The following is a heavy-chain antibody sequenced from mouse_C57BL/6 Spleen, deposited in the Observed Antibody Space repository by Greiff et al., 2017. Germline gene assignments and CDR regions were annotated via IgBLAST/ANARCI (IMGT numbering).Heavy chain of an antibody. V-gene: IGHV2-2*01. CDR3: ARNERDYFDY. J-gene: IGHJ2*01. CDR1: GFSLTSYG. Sequence: QVHVKQPGPGLVQPSQSLSITCTVSGFSLTSYGVHWVRQSPGKGLEWLGVIWSGGSTDNNAAFISRLSISTDNSKSQVFFTMTSLQADDTAIYYCARNERDYFDYWGQGTTLTVSS. CDR2: IWSGGST.